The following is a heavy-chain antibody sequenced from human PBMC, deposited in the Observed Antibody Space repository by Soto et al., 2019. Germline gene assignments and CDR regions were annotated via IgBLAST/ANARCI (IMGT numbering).Heavy chain of an antibody. CDR2: INSDGSTT. CDR1: GFTFSTYW. CDR3: ARGGGNSDCYSAFDI. D-gene: IGHD2-21*02. V-gene: IGHV3-74*01. J-gene: IGHJ3*02. Sequence: EVQLVESGGGLVQPGGSLRLSCAATGFTFSTYWVHWVRQAPGKGLVWVSRINSDGSTTNHADSVKGRFTISIDNAKNSLYQQMNTLRAEDTAVHYCARGGGNSDCYSAFDIWCQGTIVTVSS.